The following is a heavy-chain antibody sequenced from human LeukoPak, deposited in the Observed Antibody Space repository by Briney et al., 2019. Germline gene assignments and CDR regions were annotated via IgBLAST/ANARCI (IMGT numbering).Heavy chain of an antibody. CDR3: ARLDYSNSPGDY. J-gene: IGHJ4*02. CDR2: IYPGDSDT. CDR1: GYSFTSYW. Sequence: GESLKIPCKGSGYSFTSYWIGCVRQMPGKGLEWIGIIYPGDSDTTYSPSFQGQVTISADKSISTAYLQWSSLKASDTAMYYCARLDYSNSPGDYWGQGTLVTVSS. V-gene: IGHV5-51*01. D-gene: IGHD6-6*01.